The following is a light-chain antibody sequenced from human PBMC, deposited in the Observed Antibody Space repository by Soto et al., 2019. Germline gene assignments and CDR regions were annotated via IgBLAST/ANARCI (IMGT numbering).Light chain of an antibody. CDR3: QQYNSSPYT. J-gene: IGKJ2*01. Sequence: DIQITQSPSTLSASVGDRVTITCRASQRFSTWLAWYQQKPGKAPRLLIYDASSLEGGVPSRFSGRGSGTEFTLTISGLQPDEFATYYCQQYNSSPYTFGQGTKLEIK. CDR1: QRFSTW. V-gene: IGKV1-5*01. CDR2: DAS.